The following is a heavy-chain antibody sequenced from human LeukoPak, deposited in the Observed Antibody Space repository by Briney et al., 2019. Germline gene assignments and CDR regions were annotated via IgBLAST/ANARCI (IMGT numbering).Heavy chain of an antibody. V-gene: IGHV4-4*07. CDR1: GDSISSYF. D-gene: IGHD5-18*01. CDR2: IHPSGST. Sequence: PSETLSLTCTVSGDSISSYFWSWVRQPAGKGLEWIGRIHPSGSTNYNPSLKSRVTLSVDTSKNQFSLKLSSVTAADTAVYYCARGYSYGPSVAFDIWGQGKMVTVS. J-gene: IGHJ3*02. CDR3: ARGYSYGPSVAFDI.